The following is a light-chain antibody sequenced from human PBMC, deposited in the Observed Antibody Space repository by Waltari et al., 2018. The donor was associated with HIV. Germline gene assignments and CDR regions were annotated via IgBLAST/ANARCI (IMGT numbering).Light chain of an antibody. CDR2: TNN. J-gene: IGLJ2*01. CDR1: SSNIGNNY. Sequence: QSVLTQPPSVSAAPGQKVTISCSGSSSNIGNNYVSWYQQLPGTAPKLLIYTNNKRPSWIPDRFSGSQSGTSATLGITGLQTGDEADYYCGTWDSSLSAVVFGGGTKLTVL. CDR3: GTWDSSLSAVV. V-gene: IGLV1-51*01.